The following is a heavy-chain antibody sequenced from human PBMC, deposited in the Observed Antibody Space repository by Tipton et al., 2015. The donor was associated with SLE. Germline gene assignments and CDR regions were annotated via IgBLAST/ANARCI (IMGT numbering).Heavy chain of an antibody. Sequence: SLRLSCAASGFSFSSYSMNWVRQAPGKGLEWVSSIINSGTTIYYADSVKGRFTISRDNAKNTVYLQMNSLRAEDTGVYYCARNWNYNFDYWGQGVLVTVSS. D-gene: IGHD1-7*01. CDR1: GFSFSSYS. CDR3: ARNWNYNFDY. CDR2: IINSGTTI. V-gene: IGHV3-48*01. J-gene: IGHJ4*02.